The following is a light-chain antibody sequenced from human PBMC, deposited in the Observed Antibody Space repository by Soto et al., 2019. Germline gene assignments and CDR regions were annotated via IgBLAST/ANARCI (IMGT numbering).Light chain of an antibody. V-gene: IGKV3-20*01. J-gene: IGKJ2*01. Sequence: EIVLTQFPGTLSLSPGERATLSCRASQTITSGQLGWYQQRPGQAPRLLIYLISSRATGIPDRFSGSGSGTAITLTICGLAPYDFAIYYCRHDGYSFGQGTKVEI. CDR2: LIS. CDR1: QTITSGQ. CDR3: RHDGYS.